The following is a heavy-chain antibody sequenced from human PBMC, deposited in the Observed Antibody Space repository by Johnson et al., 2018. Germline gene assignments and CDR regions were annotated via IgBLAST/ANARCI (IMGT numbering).Heavy chain of an antibody. D-gene: IGHD2-21*02. J-gene: IGHJ1*01. CDR3: ATRNYGGGDCFSLRYVQH. Sequence: VQLVQSGGGVVQPGRSLRLSCAASGFTVSSNYMSWVRQAPGKGLEWVSVIYSGGSTYYADSVKGRFTISRDNAKNSLYLQMNSLRDEETAVYYCATRNYGGGDCFSLRYVQHWGQGTLVTVSS. CDR2: IYSGGST. CDR1: GFTVSSNY. V-gene: IGHV3-66*01.